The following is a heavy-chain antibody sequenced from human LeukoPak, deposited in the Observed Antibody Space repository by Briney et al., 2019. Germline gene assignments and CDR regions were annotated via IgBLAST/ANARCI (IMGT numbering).Heavy chain of an antibody. CDR2: ISSSSTI. Sequence: PGGSLRLSCAASGFTFNTYTMNWVRQAPGMGLEWVSYISSSSTIYYADSVKGRFTISRDNAKNSLYLQMNSLRDEDTAVYYCASAPLNGDYFDYWGQGTLVTVSS. V-gene: IGHV3-48*02. CDR3: ASAPLNGDYFDY. J-gene: IGHJ4*02. D-gene: IGHD4-17*01. CDR1: GFTFNTYT.